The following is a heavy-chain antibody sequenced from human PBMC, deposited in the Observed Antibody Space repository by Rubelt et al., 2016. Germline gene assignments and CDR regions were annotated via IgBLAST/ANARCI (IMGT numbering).Heavy chain of an antibody. D-gene: IGHD3-22*01. CDR2: INPDNGDT. J-gene: IGHJ5*02. V-gene: IGHV1-2*06. CDR1: GYTFTAYY. Sequence: QVQLVQSGAEVKKPGASVKVSCKASGYTFTAYYIHWVRQAPGQGLEWMGRINPDNGDTYYAQKFQGRVTMTRDTSISTAYMELNTLRSEDTAVYYCARMTYTSSEDAINWFDPWGQGTLVTVSS. CDR3: ARMTYTSSEDAINWFDP.